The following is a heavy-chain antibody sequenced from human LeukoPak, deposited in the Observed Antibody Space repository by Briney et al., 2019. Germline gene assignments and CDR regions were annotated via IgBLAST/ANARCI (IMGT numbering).Heavy chain of an antibody. D-gene: IGHD1-26*01. CDR2: MNPNSGNT. J-gene: IGHJ6*03. V-gene: IGHV1-8*03. Sequence: GASVKVSCKASGYTFTSYDINWVRQATGQGLEWMGWMNPNSGNTGYAQKFQGRVTITRNTSISTAYMELSSLRSEDTAVYYCARGIAWGLLALGYYYYMDVWGKGTTVTVSS. CDR3: ARGIAWGLLALGYYYYMDV. CDR1: GYTFTSYD.